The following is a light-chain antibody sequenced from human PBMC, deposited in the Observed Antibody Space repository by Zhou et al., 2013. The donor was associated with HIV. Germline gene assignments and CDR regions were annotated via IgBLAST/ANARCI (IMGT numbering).Light chain of an antibody. CDR2: ENI. CDR1: KLGNKY. CDR3: QAWDSGNGGV. J-gene: IGLJ3*02. Sequence: SFELSQPPSVSVSPGQTASITCSGDKLGNKYAFWYQQKPGQSPVLVIYENIKRPSGIPERFSGSNSGNTAILIISGTQAMDEADYYCQAWDSGNGGVFGGGTKLTVL. V-gene: IGLV3-1*01.